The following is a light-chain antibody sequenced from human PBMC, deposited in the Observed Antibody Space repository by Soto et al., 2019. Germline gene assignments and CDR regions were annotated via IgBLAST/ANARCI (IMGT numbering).Light chain of an antibody. CDR1: QSLSGNY. V-gene: IGKV3-20*01. Sequence: VLTQSPGTLSLSPGQRASLSHRASQSLSGNYLAWYQQKPGQAPRVLIYRASIRASGISDRFSGSGSGTDFTLTISRLEPEDFAVYYCQHYGASPRTFGQGTKVDIK. CDR3: QHYGASPRT. J-gene: IGKJ1*01. CDR2: RAS.